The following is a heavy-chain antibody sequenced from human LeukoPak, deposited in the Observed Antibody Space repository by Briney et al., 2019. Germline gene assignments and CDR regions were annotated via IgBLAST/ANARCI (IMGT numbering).Heavy chain of an antibody. D-gene: IGHD3-22*01. CDR3: AKGSSGYFFDL. J-gene: IGHJ4*02. CDR2: ISNDGGGT. V-gene: IGHV3-23*01. Sequence: GGSLRLSCAASGFIFNNYGLVWVRQAPGKGLEWVSAISNDGGGTTYADFVKGQFSVSRDNSKNTLFLQMNSLRAEDTALYYCAKGSSGYFFDLWGQGTLVTVSS. CDR1: GFIFNNYG.